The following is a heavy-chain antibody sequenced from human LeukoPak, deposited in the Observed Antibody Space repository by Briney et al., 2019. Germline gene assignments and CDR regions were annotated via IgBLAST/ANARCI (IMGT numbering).Heavy chain of an antibody. D-gene: IGHD2-2*01. CDR1: GVNCRAYW. CDR2: IHQHGSKE. J-gene: IGHJ5*01. Sequence: GGSLRLSCTTSGVNCRAYWMGWVRQAPGKGLEWVANIHQHGSKENYLDSVKGRFTISRDNAKSSIYLQMNSLRAEDTAIYYCARIGHDLYQTFDSWGNGNLITASS. CDR3: ARIGHDLYQTFDS. V-gene: IGHV3-7*03.